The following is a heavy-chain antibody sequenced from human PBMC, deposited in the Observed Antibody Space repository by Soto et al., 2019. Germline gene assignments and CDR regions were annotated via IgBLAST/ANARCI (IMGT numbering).Heavy chain of an antibody. J-gene: IGHJ4*02. D-gene: IGHD6-13*01. CDR1: GYSFTNYW. CDR2: IYPGDSDT. Sequence: HGESLKISCKGSGYSFTNYWIGWVRQMPGKGLEWMGIIYPGDSDTRYNPSSQGQVTISADKSINTAYLQWSSLKASDTAMYYCERKSAAAGDYWGQGTLVTVSS. V-gene: IGHV5-51*01. CDR3: ERKSAAAGDY.